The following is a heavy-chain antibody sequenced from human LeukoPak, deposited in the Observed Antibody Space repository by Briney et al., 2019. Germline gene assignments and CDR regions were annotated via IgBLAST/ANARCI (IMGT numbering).Heavy chain of an antibody. CDR3: ARDLGIVDAFDI. Sequence: GASVKVSCKASGYTFTSYYMHWVRQAPGQGLEWMGIINPSGGSTSYAQKFQGRVTMTRDMSTSTVYMELSSLRSEDTAVYYCARDLGIVDAFDIWGQGTMVTVSS. CDR1: GYTFTSYY. J-gene: IGHJ3*02. V-gene: IGHV1-46*01. CDR2: INPSGGST. D-gene: IGHD3-22*01.